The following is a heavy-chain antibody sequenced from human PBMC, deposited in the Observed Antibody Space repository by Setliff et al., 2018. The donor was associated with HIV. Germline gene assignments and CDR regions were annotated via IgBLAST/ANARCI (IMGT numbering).Heavy chain of an antibody. Sequence: ASVKVSCKASGYTFTDYAMNWVRQAPGQGLEWMGWINTNTGNPTYAQGFTGRFVFSLDTSVSTTYLQISSLKAGDTAVYYCARALYGDYGGDINWFDPWGQGTLVTVSS. J-gene: IGHJ5*02. CDR1: GYTFTDYA. D-gene: IGHD4-17*01. CDR2: INTNTGNP. V-gene: IGHV7-4-1*02. CDR3: ARALYGDYGGDINWFDP.